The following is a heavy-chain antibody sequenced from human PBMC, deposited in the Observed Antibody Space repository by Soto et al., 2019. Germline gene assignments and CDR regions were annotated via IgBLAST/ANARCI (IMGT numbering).Heavy chain of an antibody. Sequence: QVQLQQSGPGLVKPSQTLSLTCAISGDSVSSNSAAWNWVRQSPSRGLEWLGRTYYRSKWYNEYAVSVKSRIPTKPDTSKNQFSLQLNSVIPEDTAVYYCAGMQDGALAYWGQGSLVTVSS. CDR2: TYYRSKWYN. V-gene: IGHV6-1*01. CDR3: AGMQDGALAY. CDR1: GDSVSSNSAA. D-gene: IGHD1-26*01. J-gene: IGHJ4*02.